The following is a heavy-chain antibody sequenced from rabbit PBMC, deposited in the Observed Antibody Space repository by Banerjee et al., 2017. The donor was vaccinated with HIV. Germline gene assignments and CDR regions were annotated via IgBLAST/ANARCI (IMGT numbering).Heavy chain of an antibody. D-gene: IGHD1-1*01. V-gene: IGHV1S39*01. CDR3: ARTGSGGVYPFNL. Sequence: QEQLVESGGGLVQPGGSLTLSCKGSGFDFSSYGVSWVRQAPGKGLEWIGTIYSGDGRTYYASWAKGRFTISKTSSTTVTLQMTSLTAADTATYFCARTGSGGVYPFNLWGQGTLVTVS. J-gene: IGHJ4*01. CDR1: GFDFSSYG. CDR2: IYSGDGRT.